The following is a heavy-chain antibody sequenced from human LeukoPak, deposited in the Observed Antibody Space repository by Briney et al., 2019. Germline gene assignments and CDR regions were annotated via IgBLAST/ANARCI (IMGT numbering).Heavy chain of an antibody. J-gene: IGHJ4*02. CDR3: ARDGYYYDGSFEY. D-gene: IGHD3-22*01. CDR2: ISHSGSS. CDR1: GYSISSGYF. V-gene: IGHV4-38-2*02. Sequence: PSDTLSLTCAVSGYSISSGYFWAWIRPPPGKGLDWIGSISHSGSSYSKPSLKSRVIISVDTSNNQFSLKLTSVTAADTATYYCARDGYYYDGSFEYWGQGIRVAVSS.